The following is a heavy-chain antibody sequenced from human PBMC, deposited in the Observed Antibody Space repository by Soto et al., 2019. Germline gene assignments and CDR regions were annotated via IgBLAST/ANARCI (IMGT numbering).Heavy chain of an antibody. J-gene: IGHJ4*02. CDR1: GYTFTSYG. Sequence: QVQLVQSGPEVKKPGASVKVSCKTSGYTFTSYGIAWVRQAPGQGLEWMGWISTSKGNTNYAQKFQGRVTMTTDTSTSTADMELRGLTADDRAVYYCATRSPAFDFWGQGTLVTVSS. CDR2: ISTSKGNT. CDR3: ATRSPAFDF. V-gene: IGHV1-18*01.